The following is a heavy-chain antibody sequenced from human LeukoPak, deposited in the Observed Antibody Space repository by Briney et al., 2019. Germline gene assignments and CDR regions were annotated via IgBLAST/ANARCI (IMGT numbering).Heavy chain of an antibody. CDR3: ARTDTIFGVVRESLGYYYMDV. CDR2: ISYDGSNK. V-gene: IGHV3-30-3*01. CDR1: GFTFSSYA. J-gene: IGHJ6*03. D-gene: IGHD3-3*01. Sequence: GRSLRLSCAASGFTFSSYAMHWVRQAPGKGLEWVAVISYDGSNKYYADSVKGRFTISRDNSKNTLYLQVNSLRAEDTAVYYCARTDTIFGVVRESLGYYYMDVWGKGTTVTVSS.